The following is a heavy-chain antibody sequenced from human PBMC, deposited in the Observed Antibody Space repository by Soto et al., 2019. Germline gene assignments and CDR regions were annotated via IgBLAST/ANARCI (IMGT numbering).Heavy chain of an antibody. D-gene: IGHD3-16*01. CDR2: ISTYNGNT. CDR3: ARMISYAADL. Sequence: ASVKVSCKSSNYNFTNYAITWVRQAPGQGLEWVGWISTYNGNTKSAQNLQGRVTMTTDTSTGTAYMDLRALRSDDSAIYYCARMISYAADLWGQGALVTVSS. V-gene: IGHV1-18*01. CDR1: NYNFTNYA. J-gene: IGHJ5*02.